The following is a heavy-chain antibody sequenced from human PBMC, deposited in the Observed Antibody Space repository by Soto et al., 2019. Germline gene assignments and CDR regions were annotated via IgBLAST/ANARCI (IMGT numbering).Heavy chain of an antibody. Sequence: GGSLRLSCAASGFTFSSYAMHWVRQAPGKGLEWVAVISYDGSNKYYADSVKGRFTISRDNSKNTLYLQMNSLRAEDTATYYCAREVKSAAASDAFDIWGQGTVVTVSS. J-gene: IGHJ3*02. D-gene: IGHD2-15*01. CDR1: GFTFSSYA. CDR3: AREVKSAAASDAFDI. CDR2: ISYDGSNK. V-gene: IGHV3-30-3*01.